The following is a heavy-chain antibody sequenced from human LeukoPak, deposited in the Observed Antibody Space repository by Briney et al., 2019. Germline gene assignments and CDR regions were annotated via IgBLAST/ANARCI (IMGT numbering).Heavy chain of an antibody. D-gene: IGHD6-19*01. CDR1: GFTFSSYA. J-gene: IGHJ4*02. CDR2: ISGSGGST. CDR3: AKGRAGYSSGWYDY. Sequence: GGSLRLSCAASGFTFSSYAMSWVRQAPGKGLEWVSAISGSGGSTYYADSVKGRFTISRDNSKNTLYLQMNSLRAEDTAVYYCAKGRAGYSSGWYDYWGQGTLVTVSS. V-gene: IGHV3-23*01.